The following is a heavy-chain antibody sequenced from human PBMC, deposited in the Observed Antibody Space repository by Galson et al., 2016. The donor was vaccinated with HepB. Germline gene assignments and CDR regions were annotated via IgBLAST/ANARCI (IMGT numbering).Heavy chain of an antibody. D-gene: IGHD6-19*01. CDR2: VLSSEGT. CDR1: GGTIRSDYY. Sequence: SETLSLTCFVSGGTIRSDYYWGWIRQPPGRGLEWIGSVLSSEGTYYNPSLQSRVTISVDTSKNQFSLRLNSVTAADTGVYYCATGIVVAGKYYYYYMDVWGQGTTVTVSS. V-gene: IGHV4-39*01. CDR3: ATGIVVAGKYYYYYMDV. J-gene: IGHJ6*03.